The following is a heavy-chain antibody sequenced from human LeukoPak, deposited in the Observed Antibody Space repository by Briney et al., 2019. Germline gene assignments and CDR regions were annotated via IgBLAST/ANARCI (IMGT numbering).Heavy chain of an antibody. CDR1: GGPISSSSHY. J-gene: IGHJ3*02. CDR3: ARPLTDLDAFDI. V-gene: IGHV4-39*01. D-gene: IGHD7-27*01. CDR2: IYYSGST. Sequence: SETLSLTCTVSGGPISSSSHYWGWIRQPPGKGLEWIGSIYYSGSTYYNPSLKSRVTISVDTSKNQFSLKLSSVTAADTAVYYCARPLTDLDAFDIWGQGTMATVSS.